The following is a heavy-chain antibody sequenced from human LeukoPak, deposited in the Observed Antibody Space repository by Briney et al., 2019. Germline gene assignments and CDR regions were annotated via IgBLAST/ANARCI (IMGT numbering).Heavy chain of an antibody. Sequence: GGSLRLACAASGFRFSSYAMSWVRQAPGKGLEWVSAISGSGVSTYYADSVQGRFSISRDNSNNAAFLEMDGLRPEDTSVYYCAKEGGTSGRAGYFDLWGPGTLVTVSS. CDR3: AKEGGTSGRAGYFDL. D-gene: IGHD2-2*01. CDR1: GFRFSSYA. V-gene: IGHV3-23*01. J-gene: IGHJ2*01. CDR2: ISGSGVST.